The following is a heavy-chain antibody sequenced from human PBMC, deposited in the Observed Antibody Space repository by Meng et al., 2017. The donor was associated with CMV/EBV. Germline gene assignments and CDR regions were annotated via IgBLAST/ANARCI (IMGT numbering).Heavy chain of an antibody. V-gene: IGHV3-23*01. D-gene: IGHD2-2*02. CDR1: GFTFSSYW. CDR2: ISGSGGST. Sequence: GESLKISCAASGFTFSSYWMSWVRQAPGKGLEWVSAISGSGGSTYYADSVKGRFTISRDNSKNTLYLQMNSLRAEDTAVYYCARAYCSSTSCYNFDYWGQGTLVTVSS. CDR3: ARAYCSSTSCYNFDY. J-gene: IGHJ4*02.